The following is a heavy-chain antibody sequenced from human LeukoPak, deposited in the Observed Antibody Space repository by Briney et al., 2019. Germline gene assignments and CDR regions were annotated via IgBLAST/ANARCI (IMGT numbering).Heavy chain of an antibody. CDR3: ASCMTYTPPYYGMDV. Sequence: ASVKVSCKASGYTFTSYGISWVRQAPGQGLEWMGGIIPIFGTANYAQKFQGRVTITADESTSTAYMELSSLRSEDTAVYYCASCMTYTPPYYGMDVWGQGTTVTVSS. D-gene: IGHD2-2*02. J-gene: IGHJ6*02. CDR1: GYTFTSYG. V-gene: IGHV1-69*13. CDR2: IIPIFGTA.